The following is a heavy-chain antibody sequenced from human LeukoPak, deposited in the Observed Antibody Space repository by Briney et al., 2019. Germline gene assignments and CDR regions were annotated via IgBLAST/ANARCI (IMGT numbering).Heavy chain of an antibody. CDR2: IGSAGDT. V-gene: IGHV3-13*04. D-gene: IGHD2-2*01. CDR3: AREGSYCSSTSCTSYGMDV. J-gene: IGHJ6*02. CDR1: GFTFSSYD. Sequence: GESLRLSCAASGFTFSSYDMHWVRQAPGKGLEWVSAIGSAGDTYYPGSVKGRFTISRENAKNSLYLQMNSLRAGDTAVYYCAREGSYCSSTSCTSYGMDVWGQGTTVTVSS.